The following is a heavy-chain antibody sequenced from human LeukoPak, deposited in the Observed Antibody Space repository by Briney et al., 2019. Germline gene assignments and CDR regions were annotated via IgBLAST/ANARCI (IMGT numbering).Heavy chain of an antibody. CDR1: GFTFSSYA. D-gene: IGHD6-13*01. J-gene: IGHJ4*02. Sequence: PGGSLRLSCAASGFTFSSYAMHWVRQAPGKGLEWVAVISYDGSNKYYADSVKGRFTISRDDSKNTLYLQMNSLRAEDTAVYYCAREEAGGHSAAAAYFDYWGQGTLVTVSS. CDR3: AREEAGGHSAAAAYFDY. V-gene: IGHV3-30-3*01. CDR2: ISYDGSNK.